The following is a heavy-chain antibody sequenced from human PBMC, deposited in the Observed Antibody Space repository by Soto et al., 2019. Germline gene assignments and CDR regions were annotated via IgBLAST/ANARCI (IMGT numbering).Heavy chain of an antibody. Sequence: QVQLQQWGAGLLKPSETLSLTCAVYGGSFSGYYWSWIRQPPGKGLEWFGEINHSGSTNYNPSLKSRVTISVETSKNQFSLKLSSVTAADTAVYYCARDPYGSGSYYYYYDGMDVWGQGTTVTVSS. D-gene: IGHD3-10*01. CDR3: ARDPYGSGSYYYYYDGMDV. V-gene: IGHV4-34*01. CDR1: GGSFSGYY. CDR2: INHSGST. J-gene: IGHJ6*02.